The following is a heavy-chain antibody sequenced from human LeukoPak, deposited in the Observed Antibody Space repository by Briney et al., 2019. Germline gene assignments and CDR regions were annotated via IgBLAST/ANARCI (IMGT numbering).Heavy chain of an antibody. Sequence: SETLSLTCTVSSGSISRYYWSWIRQPPGKGREVMGYIYYSGNTNYNPSLKSRVTISVDTSKNQFSLKLNPVTAADTAVYYCARLYGDLFDIWGQGTMVTVSS. CDR3: ARLYGDLFDI. CDR2: IYYSGNT. D-gene: IGHD3-10*01. CDR1: SGSISRYY. V-gene: IGHV4-59*08. J-gene: IGHJ3*02.